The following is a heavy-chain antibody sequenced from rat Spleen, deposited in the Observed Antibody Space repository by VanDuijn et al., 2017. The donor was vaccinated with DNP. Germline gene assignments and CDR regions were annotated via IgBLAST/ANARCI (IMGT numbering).Heavy chain of an antibody. CDR3: ARHYYGYNYLDY. D-gene: IGHD1-9*01. CDR1: GFTFSDYN. J-gene: IGHJ2*01. V-gene: IGHV5-7*01. Sequence: EVQLVESGGKLVQPGRSLKLSCVASGFTFSDYNMAWVRQAPKKGLEWVATISYDGIRTNYRDSVKGRFTVSRDNAENTLYLQMESLRSEDTATYYCARHYYGYNYLDYWGQGVMVTVSS. CDR2: ISYDGIRT.